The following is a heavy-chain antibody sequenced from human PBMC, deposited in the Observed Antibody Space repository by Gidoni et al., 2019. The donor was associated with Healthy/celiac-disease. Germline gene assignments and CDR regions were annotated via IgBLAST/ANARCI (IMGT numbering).Heavy chain of an antibody. CDR3: ARDIDTGRYYYYGMDV. CDR2: ISSSGSTI. V-gene: IGHV3-11*01. D-gene: IGHD7-27*01. CDR1: GFTFRDYY. J-gene: IGHJ6*02. Sequence: QVQLVESGGGLVKPGGSLRLSCAASGFTFRDYYMSWTRQAPGKGLEWVSYISSSGSTIYYADSVKGRFTISRDNAKNSLYLQMNSLRAEDTAVYYCARDIDTGRYYYYGMDVWGQGTTVTVSS.